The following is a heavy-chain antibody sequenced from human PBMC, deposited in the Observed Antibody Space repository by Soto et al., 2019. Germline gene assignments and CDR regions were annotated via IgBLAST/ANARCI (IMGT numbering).Heavy chain of an antibody. V-gene: IGHV3-21*01. CDR3: ARSAAQPYNWFDP. J-gene: IGHJ5*02. CDR1: GFTFSSYS. Sequence: GGSLRLSCAASGFTFSSYSMNWVRQAPGKGLEWASSISSSSSYIYYADSVKGRFTISRDNAKNSLYLQMNSLRAEDTAVYYCARSAAQPYNWFDPWGQGTLVTVSS. D-gene: IGHD6-6*01. CDR2: ISSSSSYI.